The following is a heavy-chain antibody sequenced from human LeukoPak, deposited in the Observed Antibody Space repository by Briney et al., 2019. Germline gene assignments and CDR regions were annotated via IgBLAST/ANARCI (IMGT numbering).Heavy chain of an antibody. V-gene: IGHV4-39*02. CDR3: ARDMTYYDSSGWGAFDI. CDR2: IYYSGST. D-gene: IGHD3-22*01. J-gene: IGHJ3*02. CDR1: GGSISSSSYY. Sequence: SETLSLTCTVSGGSISSSSYYWGWIRQPPGKGLEWIGSIYYSGSTYYNPSLKSRVTISVDTSKNQLSLKLSSVTAADTAVYYCARDMTYYDSSGWGAFDIWGQGTMVTVSS.